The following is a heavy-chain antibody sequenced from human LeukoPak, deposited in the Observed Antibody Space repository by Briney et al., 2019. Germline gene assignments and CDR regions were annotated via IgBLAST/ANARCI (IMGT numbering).Heavy chain of an antibody. CDR2: ISGSGGST. D-gene: IGHD3-22*01. Sequence: GGSLRLSCAASGFTFSSYAMSWVRQAPGKGLEWVSAISGSGGSTYYEDSVKGRFTISRDNSKNTLYLQMNSLRAEDTAVYYCAKEGFTYYYDSSGYSLDYWGQGTLVTVSS. CDR3: AKEGFTYYYDSSGYSLDY. J-gene: IGHJ4*02. V-gene: IGHV3-23*01. CDR1: GFTFSSYA.